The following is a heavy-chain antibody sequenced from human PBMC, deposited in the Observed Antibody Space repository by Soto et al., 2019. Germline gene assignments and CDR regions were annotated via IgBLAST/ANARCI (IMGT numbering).Heavy chain of an antibody. CDR3: ATRHYNSNPDY. V-gene: IGHV3-53*01. D-gene: IGHD4-4*01. CDR1: GFIVNNGF. Sequence: EVQLVESGGGLIQPGGSLRLSCAASGFIVNNGFMRWVRQAPGKGPEWVAVHYNDGQTFYADSVKGRFTVSRDSSQGTLYLQMNNVRSEDTAIYYCATRHYNSNPDYWGQGTLVTVSS. CDR2: HYNDGQT. J-gene: IGHJ4*02.